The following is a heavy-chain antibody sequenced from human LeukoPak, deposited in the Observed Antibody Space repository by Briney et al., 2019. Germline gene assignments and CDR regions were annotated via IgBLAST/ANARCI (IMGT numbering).Heavy chain of an antibody. J-gene: IGHJ4*02. CDR2: IITIFGTA. Sequence: SVKVSCKTSGGTFSSYAISWVRQATGQGLEWMGGIITIFGTAKYAQKFQGRVTITADESTTTAYMELSSLRSQDTAMYHCARDEDYGIFVNADYWGQGTLVTVSS. CDR1: GGTFSSYA. D-gene: IGHD4-17*01. CDR3: ARDEDYGIFVNADY. V-gene: IGHV1-69*13.